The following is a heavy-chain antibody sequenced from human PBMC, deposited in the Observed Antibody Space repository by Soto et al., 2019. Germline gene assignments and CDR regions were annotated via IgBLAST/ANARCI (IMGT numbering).Heavy chain of an antibody. CDR3: AKIGEVYYYGSGSYLDY. Sequence: EVQLLESGGGLVQPGGSLRLSCGASGFTFNNYAMSWVRQPPGKGLEWISGISGSGSRTYHADSVKGRFTISRDNSKNTLYLQMNSLRAEDTAVYYCAKIGEVYYYGSGSYLDYWGQGTLVTVSS. CDR1: GFTFNNYA. J-gene: IGHJ4*02. V-gene: IGHV3-23*01. D-gene: IGHD3-10*01. CDR2: ISGSGSRT.